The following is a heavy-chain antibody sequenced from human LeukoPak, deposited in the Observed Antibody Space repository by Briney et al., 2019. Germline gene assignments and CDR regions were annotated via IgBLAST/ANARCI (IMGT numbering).Heavy chain of an antibody. J-gene: IGHJ4*02. D-gene: IGHD5-18*01. V-gene: IGHV3-21*03. Sequence: GGSLRLSCAASGFTFSSCSMNWVRQAPGKGLEWVSSISSSSSYIYYADSVKGRFTISRDNAKNSLYLHMNSLRAEDTAVYYCASQRGYSYGCDYWGQGTLVTVSS. CDR3: ASQRGYSYGCDY. CDR2: ISSSSSYI. CDR1: GFTFSSCS.